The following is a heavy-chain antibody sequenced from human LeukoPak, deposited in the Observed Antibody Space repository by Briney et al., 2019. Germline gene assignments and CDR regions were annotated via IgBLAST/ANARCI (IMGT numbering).Heavy chain of an antibody. J-gene: IGHJ3*02. CDR3: ARDGYYYDSSGYYGPDAFDI. CDR2: IYYSGST. D-gene: IGHD3-22*01. Sequence: SETLSLTCTVSGGSISSGGYYWSWIRQHPGKGLEWIGYIYYSGSTSYTPSLKSRVTISVDTSKNQFSLKLSSVTAADTAVYYCARDGYYYDSSGYYGPDAFDIWGQGTMVTVSS. CDR1: GGSISSGGYY. V-gene: IGHV4-31*03.